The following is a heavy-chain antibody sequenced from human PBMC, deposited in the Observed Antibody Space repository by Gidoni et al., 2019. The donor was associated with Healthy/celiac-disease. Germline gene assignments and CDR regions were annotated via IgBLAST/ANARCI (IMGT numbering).Heavy chain of an antibody. CDR1: GGTFSSYA. D-gene: IGHD2-15*01. J-gene: IGHJ5*02. Sequence: QVQLVQSGAEVKKPGSSVKVSCKASGGTFSSYAISWVRQAPGQGLEWMGGIIPIFGTANYAQKFQGRVTITADKSTSTAYMELSSLRSEDTAVYYCASSAGYCSGGSCWTFDPWGQGTLVTVSS. V-gene: IGHV1-69*06. CDR2: IIPIFGTA. CDR3: ASSAGYCSGGSCWTFDP.